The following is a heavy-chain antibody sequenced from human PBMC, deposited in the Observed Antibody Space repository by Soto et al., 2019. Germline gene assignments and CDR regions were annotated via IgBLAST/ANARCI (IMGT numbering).Heavy chain of an antibody. J-gene: IGHJ4*02. Sequence: QVQLQESGPGLVKPSETLSLTCTVSGGSISSYYWSWIRQPPGKGLEWIGYIYYSGSTNYNPSLKSRVTISVDTSKNQFSLKLSSVTAADTAVYYCAREGGSGWGQGTLVTVSS. CDR3: AREGGSG. D-gene: IGHD6-19*01. V-gene: IGHV4-59*01. CDR2: IYYSGST. CDR1: GGSISSYY.